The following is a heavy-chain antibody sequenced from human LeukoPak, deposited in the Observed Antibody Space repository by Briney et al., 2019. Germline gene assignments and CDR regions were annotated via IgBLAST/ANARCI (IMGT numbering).Heavy chain of an antibody. D-gene: IGHD3-9*01. CDR2: INHSGST. CDR3: ARGIRILTGHYGMDV. V-gene: IGHV4-34*01. CDR1: GYSINSGYY. Sequence: SETLSLTCTVSGYSINSGYYWSWIRQPPGKGLEWIGEINHSGSTNYNPSLKSRVTISVDTSKNQFSLKLSSVTAADTAVYYCARGIRILTGHYGMDVWGQGTTVTVSS. J-gene: IGHJ6*02.